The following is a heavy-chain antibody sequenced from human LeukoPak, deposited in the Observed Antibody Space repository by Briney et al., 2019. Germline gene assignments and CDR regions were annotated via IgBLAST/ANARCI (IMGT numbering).Heavy chain of an antibody. CDR3: ARHRSHCSSSSCYFVGRIDAFDI. V-gene: IGHV4-59*08. J-gene: IGHJ3*02. CDR1: GGSISNYY. Sequence: SETLSLTCTVSGGSISNYYWSWIRQPPGKGLEWIGYIYYSGSTNYNPSLKSRVTISVDTSKNQLSLKLSSVTAADTAVYYCARHRSHCSSSSCYFVGRIDAFDIWGQGTMVTVSS. D-gene: IGHD2-2*01. CDR2: IYYSGST.